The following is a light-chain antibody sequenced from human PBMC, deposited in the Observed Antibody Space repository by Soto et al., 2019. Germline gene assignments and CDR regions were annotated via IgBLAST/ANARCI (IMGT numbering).Light chain of an antibody. CDR3: QHRSNWPRT. V-gene: IGKV3-11*01. CDR1: QSVSTY. CDR2: DAS. Sequence: EIVLTQSPAPLYLSPGERATLSCRASQSVSTYLSWYQQKPGQAPRLLIYDASNRATGSPARFSGSGSETDFTLTISIREPEDFAVYYCQHRSNWPRTVGQGTKLEIK. J-gene: IGKJ2*01.